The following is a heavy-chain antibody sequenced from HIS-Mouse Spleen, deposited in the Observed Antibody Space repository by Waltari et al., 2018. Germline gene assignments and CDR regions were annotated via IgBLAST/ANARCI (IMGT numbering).Heavy chain of an antibody. V-gene: IGHV3-48*01. D-gene: IGHD3-22*01. Sequence: EVQLVESGGGLVQPGGSLRLSCAAAGFTFSSLCMNWVRQAPGKGLEWVSYISSSSSTIYYADSVKGRFTISRDNAKNSLYLQMNSLRAEDTAVYYCARYRGYYGDYWGQGTLVTVSS. CDR1: GFTFSSLC. CDR3: ARYRGYYGDY. CDR2: ISSSSSTI. J-gene: IGHJ4*02.